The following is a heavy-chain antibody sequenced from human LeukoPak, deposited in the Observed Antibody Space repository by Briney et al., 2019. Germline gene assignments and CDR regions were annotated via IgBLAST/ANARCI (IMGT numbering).Heavy chain of an antibody. D-gene: IGHD1-1*01. CDR1: GFTFTSDE. J-gene: IGHJ4*02. Sequence: GGSLRVSCAASGFTFTSDEMNWVRQAPGKGLECVSYISSSGNTIYYADSVKGRFTISRDNAKNSLYLQMNSLRAEDTAVYYCAREGGNEELDSWGQGTLVTVPS. CDR3: AREGGNEELDS. CDR2: ISSSGNTI. V-gene: IGHV3-48*03.